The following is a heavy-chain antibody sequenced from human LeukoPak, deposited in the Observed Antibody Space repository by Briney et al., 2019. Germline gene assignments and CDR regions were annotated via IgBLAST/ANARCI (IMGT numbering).Heavy chain of an antibody. V-gene: IGHV4-38-2*02. J-gene: IGHJ6*03. CDR1: GYSISSGYY. Sequence: SETLSLTCTVSGYSISSGYYWGWIRQPPGKGLEWIGSIYHSGSTYYNPSLKSRVTISVDTSKNQFSLKLSSVTAADTAVYYCARAHYYYMDVWGKGTTVTISS. CDR3: ARAHYYYMDV. CDR2: IYHSGST.